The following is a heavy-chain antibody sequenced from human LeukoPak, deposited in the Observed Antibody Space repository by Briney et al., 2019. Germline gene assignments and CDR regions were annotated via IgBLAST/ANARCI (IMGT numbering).Heavy chain of an antibody. D-gene: IGHD3-10*01. J-gene: IGHJ5*02. CDR3: ARGGYYGSGNDFGFDP. V-gene: IGHV4-59*01. CDR1: GGSISSYY. CDR2: IYYSGST. Sequence: SETLSLTCTVSGGSISSYYWSWIRQPPGKGLEWIGYIYYSGSTNYKPSLKSRVTISVDTSKNQFSLKLSSVTAADTAVYYCARGGYYGSGNDFGFDPWGQGTLVTVSS.